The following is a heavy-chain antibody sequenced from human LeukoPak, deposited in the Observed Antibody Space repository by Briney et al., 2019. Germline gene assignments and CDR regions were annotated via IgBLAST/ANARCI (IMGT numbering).Heavy chain of an antibody. CDR1: GGSISSGSYY. D-gene: IGHD3-3*01. CDR2: IYTSGST. J-gene: IGHJ4*02. CDR3: ARITYYDFWSGYYTFDY. V-gene: IGHV4-61*02. Sequence: SETLSLTCTVSGGSISSGSYYWSWIRQPAVKGLEWIGRIYTSGSTNYNPSLKSRVTISVDTSKNQFSLKLSSVTAADTAVYYCARITYYDFWSGYYTFDYWGQGTLVTVSS.